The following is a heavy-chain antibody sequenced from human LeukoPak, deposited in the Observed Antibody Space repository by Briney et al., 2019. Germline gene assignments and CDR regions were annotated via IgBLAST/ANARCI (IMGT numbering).Heavy chain of an antibody. V-gene: IGHV3-48*02. CDR2: ISSTSSTI. J-gene: IGHJ3*02. D-gene: IGHD3-22*01. CDR3: ARAAPYYYDSSGYSAFDS. CDR1: GFTFRSYS. Sequence: GGSLRLSCAASGFTFRSYSMHWVRQAPGKGLEWVSYISSTSSTIYYADSVKGRFTISRDNAKNSLYLQMNSLRDEDTAVYYCARAAPYYYDSSGYSAFDSWGQGTMVTVSA.